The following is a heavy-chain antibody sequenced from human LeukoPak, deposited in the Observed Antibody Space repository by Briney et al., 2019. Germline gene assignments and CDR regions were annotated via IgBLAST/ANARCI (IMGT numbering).Heavy chain of an antibody. CDR2: ISSGSTYI. CDR3: TKERRRDDILTGSFSD. Sequence: GGSLRLSCAASEFTFSTYSMNWVRQAPGKGLEWVSSISSGSTYIYYADSVKGRFTISRDNAKNSLYLQMNSLRAEDTAVYYCTKERRRDDILTGSFSDWGQGILVTVSS. V-gene: IGHV3-21*01. D-gene: IGHD3-9*01. CDR1: EFTFSTYS. J-gene: IGHJ4*02.